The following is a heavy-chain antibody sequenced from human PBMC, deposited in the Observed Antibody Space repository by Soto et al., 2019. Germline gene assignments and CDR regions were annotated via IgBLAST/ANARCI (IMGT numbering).Heavy chain of an antibody. J-gene: IGHJ6*02. CDR3: ARLVVVVAVTIYGMDV. CDR1: GYAFTSYG. Sequence: ASVKVSSKASGYAFTSYGISWVRQATGQGLEWMGWISGHNGNTNYAQKLQGRVTMTTDTSTSTAYMELRSLRSDDTGVYYCARLVVVVAVTIYGMDVWGQGTTVTVSS. D-gene: IGHD2-15*01. CDR2: ISGHNGNT. V-gene: IGHV1-18*01.